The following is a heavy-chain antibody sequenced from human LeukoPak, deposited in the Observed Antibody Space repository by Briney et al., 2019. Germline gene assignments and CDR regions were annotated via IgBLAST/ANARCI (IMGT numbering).Heavy chain of an antibody. J-gene: IGHJ5*02. CDR2: FDPEDGET. CDR1: GYTFTGYY. V-gene: IGHV1-24*01. CDR3: ARRGGYDANWFDP. Sequence: ASVKVSCKASGYTFTGYYMHWVRQAPGKGLEWMGGFDPEDGETIYAQKFQGRVTMTEDTSTDTAYMELSSLRSEDTAVYYCARRGGYDANWFDPWGQGTLVTVSS. D-gene: IGHD5-12*01.